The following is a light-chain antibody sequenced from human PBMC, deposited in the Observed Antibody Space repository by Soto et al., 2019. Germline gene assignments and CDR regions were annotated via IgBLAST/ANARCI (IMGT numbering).Light chain of an antibody. Sequence: QSALTQPASVSGSPGQSITISCTGTSSDVGGYNYVSWYQQHPGKAPKLMIYEVRNRPSGVSNRFSGSKSGNTASLTISGLQAEDEADYYCSSSTSSDTLLFGGGTKLTVL. V-gene: IGLV2-14*01. CDR3: SSSTSSDTLL. CDR1: SSDVGGYNY. J-gene: IGLJ2*01. CDR2: EVR.